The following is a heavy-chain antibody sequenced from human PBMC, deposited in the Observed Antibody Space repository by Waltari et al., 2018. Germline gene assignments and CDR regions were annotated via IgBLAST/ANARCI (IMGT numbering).Heavy chain of an antibody. CDR1: GGTFSSYA. V-gene: IGHV1-69*13. J-gene: IGHJ4*02. CDR3: ARDGTSPGTKNY. Sequence: QVQLVQSGAEVTKPGSSVTVSCKAFGGTFSSYAISWVRQAPGQGLEWMGRIIPIFGTANYAQKFQGRVTITADKSTSTAYMELSSLRSEDTAVYYCARDGTSPGTKNYWGQGTLVTVSS. D-gene: IGHD1-7*01. CDR2: IIPIFGTA.